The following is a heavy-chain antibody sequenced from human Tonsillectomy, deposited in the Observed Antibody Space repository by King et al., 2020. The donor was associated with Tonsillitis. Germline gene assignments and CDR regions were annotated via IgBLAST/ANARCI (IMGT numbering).Heavy chain of an antibody. CDR2: VSNSGGVT. CDR3: AKAMVVTGLLDS. J-gene: IGHJ4*02. V-gene: IGHV3-23*04. Sequence: VQLVESGGGLVQPGGSLRLSCAASGFSFSGYAMSWVRQAPGKGLEWVSGVSNSGGVTYYADSVKGRFTISRDNSKNTLYLQMNSLRAEDTALYYWAKAMVVTGLLDSWGQGTLVTVSS. CDR1: GFSFSGYA. D-gene: IGHD2-21*02.